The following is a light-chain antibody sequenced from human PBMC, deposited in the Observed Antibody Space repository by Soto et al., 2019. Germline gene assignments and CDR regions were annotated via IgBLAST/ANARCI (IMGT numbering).Light chain of an antibody. J-gene: IGLJ1*01. CDR3: NSYTTSSTLV. CDR2: EVA. V-gene: IGLV2-14*03. CDR1: SSDVGGYNF. Sequence: ALTQPASVSGSPGQSITISCTGTSSDVGGYNFVSWYQQHPGKAPKLMIYEVASRPSGVSNRFSGSKSGNTASLTISGLQAEDEADYYCNSYTTSSTLVFGTGTKVTVL.